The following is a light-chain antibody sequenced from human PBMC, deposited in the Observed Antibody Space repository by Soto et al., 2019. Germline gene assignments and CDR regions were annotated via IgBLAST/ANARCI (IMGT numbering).Light chain of an antibody. CDR2: DAS. CDR3: QQRSSWPPGP. Sequence: EIVLTQSPATLSLSPGERATLSCRASQSVSYYLAWYQQKPGQAPRLLIYDASNRATGIPARFSGSGSGTEFTLTISSLEPEDFAVYCCQQRSSWPPGPFGGGTKVELK. V-gene: IGKV3-11*01. J-gene: IGKJ4*01. CDR1: QSVSYY.